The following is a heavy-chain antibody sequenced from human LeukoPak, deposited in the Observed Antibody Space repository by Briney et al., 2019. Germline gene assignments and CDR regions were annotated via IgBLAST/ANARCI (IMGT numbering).Heavy chain of an antibody. J-gene: IGHJ4*02. Sequence: ASVKVSCKASGYTFTGYYMHWVRQAPGQGLEWMGWINTNTGNPTYAQGFTGRFVFSLDTSVSTAYLQISSLKAEDTAVYYCAREVPTIFGVVNFNYWGQGTLVTVSS. CDR1: GYTFTGYY. CDR3: AREVPTIFGVVNFNY. V-gene: IGHV7-4-1*02. CDR2: INTNTGNP. D-gene: IGHD3-3*01.